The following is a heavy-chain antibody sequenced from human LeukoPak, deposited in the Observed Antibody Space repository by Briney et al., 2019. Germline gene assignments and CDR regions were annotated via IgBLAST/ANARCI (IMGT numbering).Heavy chain of an antibody. J-gene: IGHJ5*02. CDR2: ISSSSSFI. Sequence: AGGSLRLSCASWFPLTCYNMNGVRPALGKGLEWGASISSSSSFIYYSDSARGRFTISRDNPKKSLYLQMNNLRVEDTAVYFCAAAPKLPGWFDTWGQGTLVTVSA. CDR3: AAAPKLPGWFDT. D-gene: IGHD6-6*01. V-gene: IGHV3-21*01. CDR1: WFPLTCYN.